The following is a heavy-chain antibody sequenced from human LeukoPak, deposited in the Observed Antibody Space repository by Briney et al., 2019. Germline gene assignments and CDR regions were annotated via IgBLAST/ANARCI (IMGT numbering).Heavy chain of an antibody. CDR1: GYTFTSYG. D-gene: IGHD3-3*01. CDR3: ARDNGYDFWSGYPGGFQH. CDR2: TSAYNGNT. Sequence: ASVKVSCKASGYTFTSYGISRVRQAPGQGLEWMGWTSAYNGNTNYAQKLQGRVTMTTDTSTSTAYMELRSLRSDDTAVYYCARDNGYDFWSGYPGGFQHWGQGTLVTVSS. J-gene: IGHJ1*01. V-gene: IGHV1-18*01.